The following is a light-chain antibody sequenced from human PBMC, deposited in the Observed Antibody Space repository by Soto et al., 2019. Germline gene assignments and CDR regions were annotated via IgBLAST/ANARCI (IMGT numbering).Light chain of an antibody. CDR1: QSISSY. J-gene: IGKJ4*01. V-gene: IGKV3-11*01. CDR3: QQRSNWPLT. Sequence: EIVLTQFPATLSLSPGERATLSCRASQSISSYLAWYQQKPGQAPRLLIYDASNRATGIPARFSGSGSGTDFTLTISSLEPEVLAVYYCQQRSNWPLTFGGGTKVEIK. CDR2: DAS.